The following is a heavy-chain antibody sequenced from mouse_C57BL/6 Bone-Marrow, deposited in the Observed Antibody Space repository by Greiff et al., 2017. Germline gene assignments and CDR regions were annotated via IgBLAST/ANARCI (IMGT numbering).Heavy chain of an antibody. D-gene: IGHD2-3*01. Sequence: QVQLQQSGAELVRPGASVTLSCKASGYTFTDYEMHWVKQTPVHGLEWIGAIDPETGGTAYNQKFKGKAILTADKSSSTAYMELRSLTSEDSAVYYCTRDGGWLRIYYAMDYWGRGTSVTVSA. CDR2: IDPETGGT. CDR3: TRDGGWLRIYYAMDY. V-gene: IGHV1-15*01. CDR1: GYTFTDYE. J-gene: IGHJ4*01.